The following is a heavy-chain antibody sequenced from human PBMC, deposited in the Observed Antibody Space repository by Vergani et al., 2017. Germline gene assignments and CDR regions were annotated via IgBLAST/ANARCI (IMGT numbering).Heavy chain of an antibody. J-gene: IGHJ4*02. CDR3: AKGGSGSQLNGDY. CDR2: IRGSGGST. Sequence: EVQLLESGGGLVQPGGSLRLSCAASGFTFSSYAMSWVRQAPGKGLEWVSAIRGSGGSTYYADSVKGRFTISRDNSKNTLYLQMNSLRAEDTAVYYCAKGGSGSQLNGDYWGQGTLVTVSS. CDR1: GFTFSSYA. V-gene: IGHV3-23*01. D-gene: IGHD3-10*01.